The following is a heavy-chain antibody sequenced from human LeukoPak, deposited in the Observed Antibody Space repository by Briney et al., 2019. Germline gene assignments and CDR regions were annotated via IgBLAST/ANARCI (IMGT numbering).Heavy chain of an antibody. V-gene: IGHV4-61*03. D-gene: IGHD3-10*01. CDR2: INYSGNT. J-gene: IGHJ5*02. CDR3: TSFSWGSGTYNQEAIWSWFDP. Sequence: SETLSLTCTVSSGSVNSGNYYWNWIRQPPGKGLEWIGYINYSGNTNYNPSLKNRVTISVDTSKNHFSLKLSSVTAADTAVYYCTSFSWGSGTYNQEAIWSWFDPWGQGTLVIVSS. CDR1: SGSVNSGNYY.